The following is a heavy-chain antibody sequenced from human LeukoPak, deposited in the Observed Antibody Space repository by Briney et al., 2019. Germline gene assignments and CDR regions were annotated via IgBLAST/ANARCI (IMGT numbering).Heavy chain of an antibody. CDR3: AKPYMVRGVIQRFDP. CDR1: GFTFSSYA. CDR2: ISGSGGST. D-gene: IGHD3-10*01. Sequence: GGSLRLSCAASGFTFSSYAMSWVRQAPGKGLEWVSAISGSGGSTYYADSVKGRFTISRDNSKNTLYLQMNSLRAEDAAVYYCAKPYMVRGVIQRFDPWGQGTLVTVSS. V-gene: IGHV3-23*01. J-gene: IGHJ5*02.